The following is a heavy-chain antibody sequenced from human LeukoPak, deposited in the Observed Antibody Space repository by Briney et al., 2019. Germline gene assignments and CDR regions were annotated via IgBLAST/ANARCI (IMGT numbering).Heavy chain of an antibody. CDR3: AKLKKDRALETGYYYGSGSYYADY. Sequence: GGSLRLSCAASGFTFSSYAISWVRQAPGKGLEWVSAISGSGGSTYYADSVKGRFTISRDNSKNTLYLQMNSLRAEDTAVYYCAKLKKDRALETGYYYGSGSYYADYWGQRTLVTVSS. V-gene: IGHV3-23*01. CDR2: ISGSGGST. CDR1: GFTFSSYA. J-gene: IGHJ4*02. D-gene: IGHD3-10*01.